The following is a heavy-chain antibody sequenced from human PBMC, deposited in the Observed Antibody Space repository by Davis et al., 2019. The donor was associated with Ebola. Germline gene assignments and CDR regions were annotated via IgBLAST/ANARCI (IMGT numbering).Heavy chain of an antibody. CDR1: GFTFSDYG. CDR2: IWYDGSYK. J-gene: IGHJ5*02. V-gene: IGHV3-33*01. D-gene: IGHD4-11*01. Sequence: PGGSLRLSCAASGFTFSDYGMNWVRQAPGKGLEWVALIWYDGSYKHYAESVKGRFTISRDNSKNTLELQMNSLRAEDTAVYYCARCYPSGSNYFAPWGQGTLVSVSS. CDR3: ARCYPSGSNYFAP.